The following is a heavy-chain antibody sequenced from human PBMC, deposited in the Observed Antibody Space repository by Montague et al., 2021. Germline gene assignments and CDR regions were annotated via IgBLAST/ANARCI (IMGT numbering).Heavy chain of an antibody. Sequence: SLRLSCAASGFPFSSYAMSWVRQASGKGLKWVSSITSGGSTYYAXSVTGRFTISRDNSKNTLYLQMNSLRAEDTAVYYCTKDQDDYGDYVDWVDTWGQGTLVTVSS. D-gene: IGHD4-17*01. CDR1: GFPFSSYA. V-gene: IGHV3-23*01. CDR2: ITSGGST. CDR3: TKDQDDYGDYVDWVDT. J-gene: IGHJ5*02.